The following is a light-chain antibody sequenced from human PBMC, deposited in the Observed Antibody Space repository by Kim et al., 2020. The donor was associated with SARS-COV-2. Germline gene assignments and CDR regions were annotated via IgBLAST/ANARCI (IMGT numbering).Light chain of an antibody. CDR2: GAS. CDR1: QSVSSN. Sequence: VSPGERATLSCRASQSVSSNLAWYQQKPGQAPRLLIYGASTRATGIPARFSGSGSGTEFTLTISSLQSEDFAVYYCQQYNNWLQTFGGGTKVDIK. V-gene: IGKV3-15*01. J-gene: IGKJ4*01. CDR3: QQYNNWLQT.